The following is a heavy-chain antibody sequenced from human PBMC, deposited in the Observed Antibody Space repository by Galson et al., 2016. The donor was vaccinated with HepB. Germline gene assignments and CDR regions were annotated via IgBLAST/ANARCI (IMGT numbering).Heavy chain of an antibody. CDR2: IYSGGST. CDR1: GFTVSSNY. Sequence: SLRLSCAASGFTVSSNYMTWVRQAPGKGLEWVSVIYSGGSTYYADSVKGRFTISRDNSKNTLYLQMNTLRAEDTAVYYCAGSYGDYDLDYYYGMDVWGQGTTVTVSS. V-gene: IGHV3-53*01. D-gene: IGHD4-17*01. CDR3: AGSYGDYDLDYYYGMDV. J-gene: IGHJ6*02.